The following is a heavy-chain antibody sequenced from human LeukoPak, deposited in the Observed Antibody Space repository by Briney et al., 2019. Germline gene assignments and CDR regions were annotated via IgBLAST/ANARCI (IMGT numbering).Heavy chain of an antibody. CDR2: ISYDGSNK. CDR3: ARDSNGDYGGGFDP. D-gene: IGHD4-17*01. Sequence: PGRSLRLSCAASGFTFSSYAMHWVRQAPGKGLEWVAVISYDGSNKYYADSVKGRFTISRDNPKNTLYLQMNSLRAEDTAVYYCARDSNGDYGGGFDPWGQGTLVTVSS. CDR1: GFTFSSYA. V-gene: IGHV3-30-3*01. J-gene: IGHJ5*02.